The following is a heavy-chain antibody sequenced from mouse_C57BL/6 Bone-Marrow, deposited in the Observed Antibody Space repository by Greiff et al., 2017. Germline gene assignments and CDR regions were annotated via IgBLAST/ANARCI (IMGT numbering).Heavy chain of an antibody. V-gene: IGHV1-69*01. CDR2: IDPSDSYT. CDR1: GYTFTSYW. D-gene: IGHD1-1*01. J-gene: IGHJ2*01. CDR3: ARGYYYGSSHDY. Sequence: QVQLQQSGAELVMPGASVKLSCKASGYTFTSYWMHWVKQRPGQGLEWIGEIDPSDSYTNYNQKFKGKSTLTVDKSSSTAYMQLSSLTSEDSAVYYCARGYYYGSSHDYWGQGTTLTVSS.